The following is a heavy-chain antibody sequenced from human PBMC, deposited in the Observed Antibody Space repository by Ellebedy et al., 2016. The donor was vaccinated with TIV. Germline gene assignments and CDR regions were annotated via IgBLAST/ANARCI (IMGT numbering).Heavy chain of an antibody. CDR3: VVIYNSNSYRDY. CDR1: GASISSSRSY. Sequence: SETLSLTXSVSGASISSSRSYWGWIRQPPGKGLEWIGSFYYGGNSYYNSSLKSRVIISEDTSRNQFSLTLNSVTAADTALYYCVVIYNSNSYRDYWGQGTLVTVSS. J-gene: IGHJ4*02. V-gene: IGHV4-39*07. CDR2: FYYGGNS. D-gene: IGHD2/OR15-2a*01.